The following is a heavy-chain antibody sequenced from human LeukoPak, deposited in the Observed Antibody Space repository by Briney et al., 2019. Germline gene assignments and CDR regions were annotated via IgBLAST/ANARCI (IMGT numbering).Heavy chain of an antibody. CDR1: GFTFNSYG. V-gene: IGHV3-33*01. Sequence: GGSLRLSCAASGFTFNSYGMHWVRQAPGKGLEWVAVIWYDGSNTYYADSVKGRFTISRDNSKNTLYLQMNSLRAEDTAVYYCARAPCSTSCYNLDYWGQGTLVTVPS. CDR3: ARAPCSTSCYNLDY. CDR2: IWYDGSNT. J-gene: IGHJ4*02. D-gene: IGHD2-2*01.